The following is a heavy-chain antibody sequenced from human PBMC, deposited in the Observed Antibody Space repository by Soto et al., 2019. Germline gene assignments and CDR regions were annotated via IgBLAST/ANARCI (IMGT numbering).Heavy chain of an antibody. D-gene: IGHD3-3*01. J-gene: IGHJ6*03. CDR3: ARTFRILRFVEWSYYMDV. V-gene: IGHV1-8*01. CDR1: GYTFTSYD. CDR2: MNPNSGNT. Sequence: QVQLVQSGAEVKKPGASVKVSCKASGYTFTSYDINWVRQATGQGLEWMGWMNPNSGNTGYAQKFQGRVTMARNTSISTAYMELSSLRSEDTAVYYCARTFRILRFVEWSYYMDVWGKGTTVSVSS.